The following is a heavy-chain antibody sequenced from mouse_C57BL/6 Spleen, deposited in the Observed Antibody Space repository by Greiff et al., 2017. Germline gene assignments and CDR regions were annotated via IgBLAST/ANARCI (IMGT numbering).Heavy chain of an antibody. V-gene: IGHV1-47*01. CDR1: GYTFTTYP. CDR3: ARSYGSSYGYFDV. CDR2: FHPYNDDT. Sequence: VQLVESGAELVKPGASVKMSCKASGYTFTTYPIEWMKQNHGKSLEWIGNFHPYNDDTKYNEKFKGKATLTVEKSSSTVYLELSRLTSDDSAVYYCARSYGSSYGYFDVWGTGTTVTVSS. D-gene: IGHD1-1*01. J-gene: IGHJ1*03.